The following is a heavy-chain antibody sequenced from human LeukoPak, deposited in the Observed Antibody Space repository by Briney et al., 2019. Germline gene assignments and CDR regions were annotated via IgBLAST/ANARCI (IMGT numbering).Heavy chain of an antibody. CDR2: IYTSGST. J-gene: IGHJ6*03. D-gene: IGHD2-2*01. CDR3: ARDVVPAAIGYYYYYMDV. CDR1: GGSISSGSYY. Sequence: PSQTLSLTCTVSGGSISSGSYYWRWLRQPAGKGLEWIGRIYTSGSTNYNPSLKSRVTISVDTSKNQFSLKLSSVTAADTAVYYCARDVVPAAIGYYYYYMDVWGKGTTVTVSS. V-gene: IGHV4-61*02.